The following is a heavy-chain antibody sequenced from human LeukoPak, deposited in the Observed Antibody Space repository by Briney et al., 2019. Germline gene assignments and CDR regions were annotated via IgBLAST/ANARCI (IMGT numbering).Heavy chain of an antibody. V-gene: IGHV3-66*01. CDR3: ATGNQWLAFDY. CDR1: GFTVSGNY. J-gene: IGHJ4*02. Sequence: SGGSLRLSCAASGFTVSGNYMSWVRQAPGKGLDWVSVIYSGDNTNYADSVKGRFTISRDYSKNTLYLQMSSLRAEDTAVYYCATGNQWLAFDYWGQGTLVTVSS. D-gene: IGHD6-19*01. CDR2: IYSGDNT.